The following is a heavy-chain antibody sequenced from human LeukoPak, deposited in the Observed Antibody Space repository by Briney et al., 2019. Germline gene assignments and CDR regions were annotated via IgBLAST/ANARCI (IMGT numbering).Heavy chain of an antibody. CDR2: IYHSGST. CDR1: GGSISSGGYY. J-gene: IGHJ4*02. D-gene: IGHD6-13*01. V-gene: IGHV4-31*03. CDR3: ARGSSSWSLFDY. Sequence: SETLSLTCTVSGGSISSGGYYWSWIRQHPGKGLEWIGYIYHSGSTYYNPSLKSRVTISVDTSKNQFSLKLSSVTAADTAVYYCARGSSSWSLFDYWGQGTLVTVSS.